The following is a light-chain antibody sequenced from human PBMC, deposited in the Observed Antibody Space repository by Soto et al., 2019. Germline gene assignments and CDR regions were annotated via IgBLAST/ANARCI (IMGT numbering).Light chain of an antibody. CDR2: DAS. J-gene: IGKJ5*01. Sequence: EIVLTQSPATLSLSPGERATPSCRASQSVSNYLAWYQQKPGQAPRLLIYDASNRATGIPARFSGSGSGTDFTLTISSLEPEDFAVYYCQQRGNWPPITFGQGTRLEIK. V-gene: IGKV3-11*01. CDR1: QSVSNY. CDR3: QQRGNWPPIT.